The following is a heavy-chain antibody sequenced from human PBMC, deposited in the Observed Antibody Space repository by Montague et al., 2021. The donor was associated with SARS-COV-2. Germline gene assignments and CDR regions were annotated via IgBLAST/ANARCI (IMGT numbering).Heavy chain of an antibody. D-gene: IGHD3-9*01. CDR2: IYYSGST. J-gene: IGHJ5*02. Sequence: SETLSLTCTVSGGPISSSSYYWGWIRQPPGKGLEWIGSIYYSGSTYYNPSPKSRVTISVDTSKNQFSLKLSSVTAADTAVYYCARPVSYYDILSSSTNWFDPGGQGTLVTVAS. V-gene: IGHV4-39*01. CDR1: GGPISSSSYY. CDR3: ARPVSYYDILSSSTNWFDP.